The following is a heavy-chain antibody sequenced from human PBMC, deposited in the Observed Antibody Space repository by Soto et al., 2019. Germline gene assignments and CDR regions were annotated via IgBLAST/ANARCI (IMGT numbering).Heavy chain of an antibody. Sequence: SETLSLTCTVSGGSISSTDYYWSWIRQPPGKGPECIGYISYSGSTNYNPSLKSRVTISLDTSKNQFSLKLSSVTAADTAVYYCARDPSSGGYCPGPCFDYWGQGTLVTVSS. CDR2: ISYSGST. J-gene: IGHJ4*02. V-gene: IGHV4-30-4*01. D-gene: IGHD2-21*01. CDR1: GGSISSTDYY. CDR3: ARDPSSGGYCPGPCFDY.